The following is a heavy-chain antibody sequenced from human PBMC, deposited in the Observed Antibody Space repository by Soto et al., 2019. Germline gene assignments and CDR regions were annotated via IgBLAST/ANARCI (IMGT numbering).Heavy chain of an antibody. Sequence: QVQLVQSGAEVKKPGASVKVSCKASGGTFGTYTMSWVRQAPGQGLEWMGGIIPMFATTNYAENFQGRVTMTADESTNTANMELSGLRFEDTAGYYCTRDLDYFYSSAHYGQNWVDPWGQGTRVTVSS. V-gene: IGHV1-69*12. J-gene: IGHJ5*02. CDR3: TRDLDYFYSSAHYGQNWVDP. D-gene: IGHD3-22*01. CDR2: IIPMFATT. CDR1: GGTFGTYT.